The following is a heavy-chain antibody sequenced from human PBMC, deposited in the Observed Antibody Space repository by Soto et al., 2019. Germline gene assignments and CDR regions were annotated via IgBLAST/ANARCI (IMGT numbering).Heavy chain of an antibody. Sequence: GESLKISCKGSGYSFTSYWIGWVRQMPGKGLEWMGIIYPGDSDTRYSPSFQGQVTISADKSISTAYLQWSSLKASDTAMYYCARPIGDYGDYGWFDPWGQGTLVTVSS. D-gene: IGHD4-17*01. CDR3: ARPIGDYGDYGWFDP. CDR1: GYSFTSYW. J-gene: IGHJ5*02. CDR2: IYPGDSDT. V-gene: IGHV5-51*01.